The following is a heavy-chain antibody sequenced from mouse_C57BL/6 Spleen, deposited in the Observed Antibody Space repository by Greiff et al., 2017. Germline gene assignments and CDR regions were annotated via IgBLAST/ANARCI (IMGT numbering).Heavy chain of an antibody. V-gene: IGHV1-64*01. CDR2: IHPNSGST. Sequence: VQLQQPGAELVKPGASVKLSCKASGYTFTSYWMHWVKQRPGQGLEWIGMIHPNSGSTNYNEKFKSKATLTVDKSSSTAYMQLSSLTSEDSAVYYCARGGITGAWFAYWGQGTLVTVSA. D-gene: IGHD4-1*01. CDR3: ARGGITGAWFAY. CDR1: GYTFTSYW. J-gene: IGHJ3*01.